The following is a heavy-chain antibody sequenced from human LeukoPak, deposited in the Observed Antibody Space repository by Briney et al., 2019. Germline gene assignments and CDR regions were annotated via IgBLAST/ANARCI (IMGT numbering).Heavy chain of an antibody. CDR3: VREVPHYGIDF. Sequence: SETLSLTCTVSGGSITDYLWTWIRQPAGKGLEWIGRIFPSGTTSYNTTLQSRVTLSLDISKRQFFLKLTSVTAADTAMYYCVREVPHYGIDFWGQGTLVTASS. J-gene: IGHJ4*02. D-gene: IGHD4-17*01. CDR2: IFPSGTT. CDR1: GGSITDYL. V-gene: IGHV4-4*07.